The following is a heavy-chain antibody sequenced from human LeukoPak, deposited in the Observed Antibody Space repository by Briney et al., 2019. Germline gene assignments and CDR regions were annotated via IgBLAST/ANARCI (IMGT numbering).Heavy chain of an antibody. CDR1: GYDFSGYW. CDR2: IYPGDSDT. D-gene: IGHD2-15*01. V-gene: IGHV5-51*01. Sequence: GESLKISCKASGYDFSGYWIGWVRQVPGKGLEWMGIIYPGDSDTRYSPSFQGQVTISADKSISTAYLQWSSLKASDTAMYYCARLIGYSSGGAVNAFDIWGQGTMVTVSS. J-gene: IGHJ3*02. CDR3: ARLIGYSSGGAVNAFDI.